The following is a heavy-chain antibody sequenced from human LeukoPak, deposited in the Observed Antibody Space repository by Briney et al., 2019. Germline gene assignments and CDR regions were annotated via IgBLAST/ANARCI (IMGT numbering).Heavy chain of an antibody. J-gene: IGHJ4*02. D-gene: IGHD3-9*01. V-gene: IGHV3-23*01. CDR2: ISGSGGST. CDR3: AKLDVYDILTGYYKGIEY. CDR1: GFPFSSYA. Sequence: HPGGSLRPSCAASGFPFSSYAMSWVRQAPGKGLEWVSAISGSGGSTFYADSVKGRFTISRDNSKNTLYLQMNSLRAEDTAVYYCAKLDVYDILTGYYKGIEYWGQGTLVTVSS.